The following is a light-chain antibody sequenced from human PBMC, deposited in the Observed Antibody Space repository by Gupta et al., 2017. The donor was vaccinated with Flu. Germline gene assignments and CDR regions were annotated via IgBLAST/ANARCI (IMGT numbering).Light chain of an antibody. V-gene: IGLV1-44*01. CDR2: SND. CDR1: SPNIGGNT. J-gene: IGLJ2*01. CDR3: AAWDDSLNVLV. Sequence: QSVLTQPPSASGTPGQRVSISCSGSSPNIGGNTVNWYQQLPRTAPKVLIYSNDQRPSGVPDRFSGSKSGTSASLAISGLQSEDEADYYCAAWDDSLNVLVFGGGTKLTVL.